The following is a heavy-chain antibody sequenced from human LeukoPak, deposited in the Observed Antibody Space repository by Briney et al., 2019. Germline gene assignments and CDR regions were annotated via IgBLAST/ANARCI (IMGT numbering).Heavy chain of an antibody. CDR1: GFTFSNFY. V-gene: IGHV3-11*05. D-gene: IGHD5-18*01. CDR3: ARDTEGYIYGYYYYGMDV. CDR2: ISSASTYT. Sequence: GGSLRLSCAASGFTFSNFYMSWIRQAPGKGLEWVSFISSASTYTNFADSVKGRFTISRDNSKNSLYLQMNSLRNDDTALYYCARDTEGYIYGYYYYGMDVWGQGTTVTVSS. J-gene: IGHJ6*02.